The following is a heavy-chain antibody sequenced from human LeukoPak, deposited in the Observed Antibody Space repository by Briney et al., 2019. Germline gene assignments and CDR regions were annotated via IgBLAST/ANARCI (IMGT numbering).Heavy chain of an antibody. CDR1: GFTFSSYW. D-gene: IGHD4-17*01. J-gene: IGHJ4*02. CDR2: ISTDGSST. CDR3: AKVRDLTVTIDY. V-gene: IGHV3-74*01. Sequence: GGSLRLSCAASGFTFSSYWMHWVRQAPGKGLVWVSRISTDGSSTKYADFVEGRFTISRDNAKNTLYLQMNSLRAEDTAVYYCAKVRDLTVTIDYWGQGTLVTVSS.